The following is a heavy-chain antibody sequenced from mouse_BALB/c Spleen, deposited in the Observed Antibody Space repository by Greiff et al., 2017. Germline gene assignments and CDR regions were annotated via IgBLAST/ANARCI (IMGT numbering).Heavy chain of an antibody. Sequence: EVHLVESGPGLVKPSQSLSLTCSVTGYSITSGYYWNWIRQFPGNKLEWMGYISYDGSNNYNPSLKNRISITRDTSKNQFFLKLNSVTTEDTATYYCASSYYRYDRAVWGQGTLVTVSA. D-gene: IGHD2-14*01. CDR1: GYSITSGYY. CDR2: ISYDGSN. V-gene: IGHV3-6*02. CDR3: ASSYYRYDRAV. J-gene: IGHJ3*01.